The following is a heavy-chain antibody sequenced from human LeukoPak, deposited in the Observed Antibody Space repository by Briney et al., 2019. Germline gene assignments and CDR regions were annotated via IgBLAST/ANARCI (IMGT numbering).Heavy chain of an antibody. CDR3: ARVTMIVVDDAFDI. CDR2: INPNSGGT. D-gene: IGHD3-22*01. V-gene: IGHV1-2*02. J-gene: IGHJ3*02. Sequence: GASVKVSCKASRYTFTGYYMHWVRQAPGQGLEWMGWINPNSGGTNYAQKFQGRVTMTRDTSISTAYMELSRLRSDDTAVYYCARVTMIVVDDAFDIWGQGTMVTVSS. CDR1: RYTFTGYY.